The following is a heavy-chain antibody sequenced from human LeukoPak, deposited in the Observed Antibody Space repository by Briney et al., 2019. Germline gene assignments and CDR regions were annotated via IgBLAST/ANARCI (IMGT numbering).Heavy chain of an antibody. J-gene: IGHJ4*02. Sequence: PGGSLRLSCAASGFTFSSYSMNWVRQAPGKGLEWVSFISSSSTYIYYADSVKGRFTISRDNAKNSLYLQMNSLRAEDTAVFYCVRLDYGSGSYYDDYWGQGTLVTVSS. V-gene: IGHV3-21*01. D-gene: IGHD3-10*01. CDR3: VRLDYGSGSYYDDY. CDR2: ISSSSTYI. CDR1: GFTFSSYS.